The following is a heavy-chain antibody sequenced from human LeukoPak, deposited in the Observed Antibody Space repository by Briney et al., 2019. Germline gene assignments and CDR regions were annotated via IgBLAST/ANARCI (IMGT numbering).Heavy chain of an antibody. D-gene: IGHD3-3*01. CDR2: IKANTDGGTT. Sequence: GGSLRLSCAASRFTFSNAWMSWVRQAPGKGLEWVSRIKANTDGGTTDYAAPVKGRFTISRDDSKNTLYLQMNNLKTEDTAVNYCSTDWDYGFWSGYYRFDYWGQGTLVTVSS. CDR1: RFTFSNAW. CDR3: STDWDYGFWSGYYRFDY. J-gene: IGHJ4*02. V-gene: IGHV3-15*01.